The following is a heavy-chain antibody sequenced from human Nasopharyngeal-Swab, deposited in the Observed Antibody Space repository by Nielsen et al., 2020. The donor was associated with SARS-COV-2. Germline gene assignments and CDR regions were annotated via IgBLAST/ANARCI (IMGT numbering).Heavy chain of an antibody. CDR3: ARDSGWYNWYFDL. Sequence: GESLKISCAASGFTFSSYSMNWVRQAPGKGLEWVSSISSSSSYIYYADSVKGRFTISRDNAKNSLYLQMNSLSAEDTAVYYCARDSGWYNWYFDLWGRGTLVTVSS. CDR2: ISSSSSYI. J-gene: IGHJ2*01. D-gene: IGHD6-19*01. V-gene: IGHV3-21*01. CDR1: GFTFSSYS.